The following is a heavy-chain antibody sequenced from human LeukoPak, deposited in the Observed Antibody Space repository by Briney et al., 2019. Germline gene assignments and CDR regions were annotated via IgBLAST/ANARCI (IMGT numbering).Heavy chain of an antibody. CDR2: INHSGST. V-gene: IGHV4-34*01. CDR3: ARDVVGATSLDY. D-gene: IGHD1-26*01. Sequence: SETLSLTCAVYGGSFSGYYWSWIRQLPGKGLEWIGEINHSGSTNYNPSLKSRVTISVDTSKNQFSLKLSSVTAADTAVYYCARDVVGATSLDYWGQGTLVTVSS. CDR1: GGSFSGYY. J-gene: IGHJ4*02.